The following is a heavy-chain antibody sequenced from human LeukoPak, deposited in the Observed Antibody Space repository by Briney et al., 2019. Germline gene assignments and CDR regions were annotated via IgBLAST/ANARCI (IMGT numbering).Heavy chain of an antibody. D-gene: IGHD6-13*01. Sequence: PGGSLRLSCAASGFTFSNVQMNWVRQAPGKGLEWVAVLSADGSHKQFADSVKDRFDISRDNSKQTLYLQMNGLKSEDTAVYYCAKGGVSDRGSWYGDYFDYWGQGTLVTVSS. J-gene: IGHJ4*02. V-gene: IGHV3-30*18. CDR1: GFTFSNVQ. CDR3: AKGGVSDRGSWYGDYFDY. CDR2: LSADGSHK.